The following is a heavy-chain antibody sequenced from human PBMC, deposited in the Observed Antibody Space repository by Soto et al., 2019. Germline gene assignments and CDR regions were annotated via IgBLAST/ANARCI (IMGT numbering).Heavy chain of an antibody. Sequence: PSETLSLTCTVSGGSISNYYWSWIRQPAGKGLEWIGRIYTSGSTSYNPSLKSRVTMSVDTSKNQFSLKLSSVTAADTAVYYCARGVLRYFDWRQYYFDYWGQGTLVTVSS. V-gene: IGHV4-4*07. CDR2: IYTSGST. CDR1: GGSISNYY. CDR3: ARGVLRYFDWRQYYFDY. J-gene: IGHJ4*02. D-gene: IGHD3-9*01.